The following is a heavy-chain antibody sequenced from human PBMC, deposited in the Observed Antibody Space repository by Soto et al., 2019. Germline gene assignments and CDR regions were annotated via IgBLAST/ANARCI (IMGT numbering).Heavy chain of an antibody. CDR2: ISAYNGNT. J-gene: IGHJ4*02. CDR1: GYTFTSYG. D-gene: IGHD6-19*01. CDR3: ARDERYSSGWYHFDY. Sequence: ASVKVSCKASGYTFTSYGISWVRQAPGQGLEWMGWISAYNGNTNYAQKLQGRVTMTTDTSTSTAYMELRSLRSDDTAVYYCARDERYSSGWYHFDYWGQGTLVTVSS. V-gene: IGHV1-18*01.